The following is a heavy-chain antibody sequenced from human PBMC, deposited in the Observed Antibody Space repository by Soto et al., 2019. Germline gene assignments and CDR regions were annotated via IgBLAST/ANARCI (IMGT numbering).Heavy chain of an antibody. Sequence: ASVKVSCKASGYTFTSYGISWVRQAPGQGLEWMGWISAYNGNTNYAQKLQGRVTMTTDTSTSTAYMELRSLRSDDTAVYYCARKVFPVAAAGTPYYGMDVWGQGTTVTVSS. CDR3: ARKVFPVAAAGTPYYGMDV. CDR1: GYTFTSYG. D-gene: IGHD6-13*01. V-gene: IGHV1-18*01. CDR2: ISAYNGNT. J-gene: IGHJ6*02.